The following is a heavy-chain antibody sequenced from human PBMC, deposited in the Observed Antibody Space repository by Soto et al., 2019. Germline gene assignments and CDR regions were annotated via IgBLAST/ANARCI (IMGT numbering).Heavy chain of an antibody. V-gene: IGHV3-21*01. CDR3: ARAICSSTSCYFSDYFYYYYHGMDV. CDR1: GFTFSSYS. Sequence: GGSLRLSCAASGFTFSSYSMNWVRQAPGKGLEWVSSISSSSSYIYYADSVKGRFTISRDNAKNSLYLQMNSLRAEDTAVYYCARAICSSTSCYFSDYFYYYYHGMDVWGQGTTVTVSS. CDR2: ISSSSSYI. J-gene: IGHJ6*02. D-gene: IGHD2-2*01.